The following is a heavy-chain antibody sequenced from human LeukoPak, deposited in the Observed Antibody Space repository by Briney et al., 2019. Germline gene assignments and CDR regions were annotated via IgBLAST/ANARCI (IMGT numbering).Heavy chain of an antibody. D-gene: IGHD1-26*01. CDR3: AIDLNWDSH. CDR1: GFTFSTIW. Sequence: GGSLRLSWSASGFTFSTIWMAWVRQAPGKGLECLANISPDGREKYYMDSVKGRFTISRDNSKNSLYLQMSSLRAEDTAVYYWAIDLNWDSHWGQGTLVTVSS. J-gene: IGHJ4*02. CDR2: ISPDGREK. V-gene: IGHV3-7*01.